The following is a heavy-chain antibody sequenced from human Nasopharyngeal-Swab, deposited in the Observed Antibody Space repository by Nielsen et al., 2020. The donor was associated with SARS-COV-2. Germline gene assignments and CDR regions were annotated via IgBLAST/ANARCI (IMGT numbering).Heavy chain of an antibody. D-gene: IGHD5-12*01. CDR2: INHSGST. Sequence: SETLSLTCAVYGGSFSNYYWSWIRQPPGKGLEWIGEINHSGSTNYNPSLKSRVTISVDTSKNQFSLKLSSVTAADTAVYYCARAETKISGYDLFDYWGQGTLVTVSS. CDR3: ARAETKISGYDLFDY. CDR1: GGSFSNYY. J-gene: IGHJ4*02. V-gene: IGHV4-34*01.